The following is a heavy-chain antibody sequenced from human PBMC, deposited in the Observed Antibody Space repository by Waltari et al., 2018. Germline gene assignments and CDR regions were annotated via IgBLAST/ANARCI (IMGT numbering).Heavy chain of an antibody. J-gene: IGHJ4*02. CDR2: KRRAGRGATT. CDR3: ARETGAITGLRGDVDS. D-gene: IGHD3-10*01. Sequence: EVQLVESGGDLVQPGRSLRLSCKASGFTFRDLSMSWFRQAPGKGVAGVAVKRRAGRGATTEYAEAVKGRFTLSRDDSKSILYLHMNSMNSDDTAVYYCARETGAITGLRGDVDSWGQGTLVTVSS. CDR1: GFTFRDLS. V-gene: IGHV3-49*03.